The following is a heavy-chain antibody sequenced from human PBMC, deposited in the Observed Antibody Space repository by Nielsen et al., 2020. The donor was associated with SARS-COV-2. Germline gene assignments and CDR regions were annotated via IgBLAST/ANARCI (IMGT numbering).Heavy chain of an antibody. Sequence: GGSLRLSCAASGFTFSSYSMNWVRQAPGKGLEWVSSISSSSSYIYYADSVKGRFTISRDNSKNTLYLQMNSLRAEDTAVYYCAKGVVYDFWSGYHSYYFDYWGQGTLVTVSS. D-gene: IGHD3-3*01. CDR1: GFTFSSYS. V-gene: IGHV3-21*04. J-gene: IGHJ4*02. CDR3: AKGVVYDFWSGYHSYYFDY. CDR2: ISSSSSYI.